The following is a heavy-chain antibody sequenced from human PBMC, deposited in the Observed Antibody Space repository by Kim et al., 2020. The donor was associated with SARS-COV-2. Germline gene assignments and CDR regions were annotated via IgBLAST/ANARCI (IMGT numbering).Heavy chain of an antibody. V-gene: IGHV5-10-1*01. Sequence: GESLKISCRASGYDFKKYWISWVRQMPGKGLEWMGRIDPSASYVNYGLSFQGQVSLSVDTSVSTAYLQWSSLTASDTAVYYCARLADSGSWDYYFDLWGQGTLVVVSA. D-gene: IGHD6-13*01. CDR3: ARLADSGSWDYYFDL. CDR2: IDPSASYV. CDR1: GYDFKKYW. J-gene: IGHJ4*02.